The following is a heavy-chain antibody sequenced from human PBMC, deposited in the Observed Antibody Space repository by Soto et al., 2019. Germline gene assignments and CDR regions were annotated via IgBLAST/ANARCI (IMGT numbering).Heavy chain of an antibody. Sequence: SETLSLTCTVSGGSISSGGYYWSWIRQHPGKGLEWIGYIYYSGSTYYNPSLKSRVTISVDTSKNQFSLKLSSVTAADTAVYYCARERQGDYSSSSLLYYFDYWGPGTLVTVSS. J-gene: IGHJ4*02. D-gene: IGHD6-6*01. CDR1: GGSISSGGYY. CDR2: IYYSGST. V-gene: IGHV4-31*03. CDR3: ARERQGDYSSSSLLYYFDY.